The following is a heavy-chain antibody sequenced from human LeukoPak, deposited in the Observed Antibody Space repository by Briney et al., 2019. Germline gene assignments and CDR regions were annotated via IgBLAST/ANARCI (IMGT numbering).Heavy chain of an antibody. J-gene: IGHJ5*02. D-gene: IGHD3-22*01. CDR3: AREHVQCTMTRCPTINWFDP. CDR1: GDSISNARYY. V-gene: IGHV4-39*07. Sequence: SETLSLTCTVSGDSISNARYYWAWIRQPLGKGLEYIAHVYYSGSTYYNPSLESRVTLSVDTSKNQFSLRLSSVSAADTAIYFCAREHVQCTMTRCPTINWFDPWGPGTLVTVSS. CDR2: VYYSGST.